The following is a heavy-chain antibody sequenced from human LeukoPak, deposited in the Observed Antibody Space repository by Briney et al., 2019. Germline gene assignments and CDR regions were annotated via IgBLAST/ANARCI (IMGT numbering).Heavy chain of an antibody. Sequence: ASVKVSCKASGYTFTSYYMHWVRQAPGQGLEWMGIINPSGGSTSYAQKFQGRVTMTRDTSTSTVYMELSSLRSEDTAVYYCARSPTESVTDEPFDNWGQEPLVTVSS. V-gene: IGHV1-46*01. CDR3: ARSPTESVTDEPFDN. J-gene: IGHJ4*02. CDR1: GYTFTSYY. CDR2: INPSGGST. D-gene: IGHD2-21*02.